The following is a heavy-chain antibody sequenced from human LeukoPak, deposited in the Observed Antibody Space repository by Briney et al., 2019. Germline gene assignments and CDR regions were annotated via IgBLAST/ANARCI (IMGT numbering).Heavy chain of an antibody. J-gene: IGHJ6*02. Sequence: PSQTLSLTCTVSGGSISSGGYYWSWIRQHPGKDLEWIGYIYYSGSTYYNPSLKSRVTISVDTSKNQFSLELSSVTAADTAVYYCASFEVRDTYGMDVWGQGTTVTVSS. CDR2: IYYSGST. V-gene: IGHV4-31*03. D-gene: IGHD3-10*01. CDR3: ASFEVRDTYGMDV. CDR1: GGSISSGGYY.